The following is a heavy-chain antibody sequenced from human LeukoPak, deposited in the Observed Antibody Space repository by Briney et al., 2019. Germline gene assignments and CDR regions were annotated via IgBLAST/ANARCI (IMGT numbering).Heavy chain of an antibody. V-gene: IGHV3-49*04. Sequence: PGGPLRLSCTTSGFTFSDYAVSWVRQAPGKGLEWIGFIRNKANGGTTEYAASVKGRFTISRDDSKTIAHLQMSSLKTEDTAVYYCSRFYSSGWASGAFDIWGQGTMVTVSS. J-gene: IGHJ3*02. CDR1: GFTFSDYA. CDR3: SRFYSSGWASGAFDI. D-gene: IGHD3-22*01. CDR2: IRNKANGGTT.